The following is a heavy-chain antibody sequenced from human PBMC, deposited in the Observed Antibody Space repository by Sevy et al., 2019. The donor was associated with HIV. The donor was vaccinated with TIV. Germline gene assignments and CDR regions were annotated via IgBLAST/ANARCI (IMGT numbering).Heavy chain of an antibody. V-gene: IGHV3-30*04. CDR3: ASQYYDSTGYYYPLDY. J-gene: IGHJ4*02. D-gene: IGHD3-22*01. CDR2: ISYDGNNK. Sequence: GGSLRLSCTASGFTFSTYAMDWVRQAPGKGLEWVAVISYDGNNKDYADSVKGRFTVSRDNSKNTLYLQMNSLRAEDTAVYYCASQYYDSTGYYYPLDYWGQGTLVTVSS. CDR1: GFTFSTYA.